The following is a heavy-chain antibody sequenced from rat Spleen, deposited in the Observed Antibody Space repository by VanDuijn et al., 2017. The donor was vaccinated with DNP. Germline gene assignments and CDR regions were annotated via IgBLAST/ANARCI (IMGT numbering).Heavy chain of an antibody. J-gene: IGHJ3*01. D-gene: IGHD1-11*01. Sequence: EVQLVESGGGLVQPGRSLKVSCAASGFTFRNYGMHWIRQAPTKGLEWVASISPSGGSTFYRESVKGRFTISKNNAKSTLYLQMDSLRSEDTATYYCATGGYGGYSEGNWFAYWGQGTLVTVSS. CDR2: ISPSGGST. CDR1: GFTFRNYG. CDR3: ATGGYGGYSEGNWFAY. V-gene: IGHV5-19*01.